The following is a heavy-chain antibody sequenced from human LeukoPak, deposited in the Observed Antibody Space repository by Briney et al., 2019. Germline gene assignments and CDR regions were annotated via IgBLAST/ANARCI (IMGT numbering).Heavy chain of an antibody. Sequence: GGSLRHSCAASGFTVSSNYVSWVRQAPGKGLEWVSVIYSGGSTYYADSVKGRFTISRDNSKNTLYLQMNSLRAEDTAVYYCARDGPHDYGDYGYFQHWGQGTLVTVSS. V-gene: IGHV3-66*01. CDR1: GFTVSSNY. CDR2: IYSGGST. CDR3: ARDGPHDYGDYGYFQH. J-gene: IGHJ1*01. D-gene: IGHD4-17*01.